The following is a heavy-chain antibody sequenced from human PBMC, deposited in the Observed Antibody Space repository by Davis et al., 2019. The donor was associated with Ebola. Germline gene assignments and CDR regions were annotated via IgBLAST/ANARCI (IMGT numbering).Heavy chain of an antibody. CDR3: ARVAAAGPTGLFDY. V-gene: IGHV3-7*03. Sequence: PGGSLRLSCAASGFTFSSYWMSWVRQAPGKGLEWVANIKQDGSEKYYVDSVKGRFTISRDNAKNSLYLQMNSLRAEDTAVYYCARVAAAGPTGLFDYWGQGTLVTVSS. CDR1: GFTFSSYW. D-gene: IGHD6-13*01. J-gene: IGHJ4*02. CDR2: IKQDGSEK.